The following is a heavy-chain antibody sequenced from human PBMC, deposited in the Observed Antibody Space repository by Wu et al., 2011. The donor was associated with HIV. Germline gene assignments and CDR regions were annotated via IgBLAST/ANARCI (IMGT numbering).Heavy chain of an antibody. CDR1: GGTFSNNA. Sequence: QVQLVQSGAEVKKPGSSVRVACKASGGTFSNNAFSWVRQAPGQGLEWMGRIIPIFGTPKYAQKFQGSVTITADRSTSTAYMELSSLRSEDTAVYYCASQPPSMIRGIIYNWFESWGQGTQVTVVL. CDR3: ASQPPSMIRGIIYNWFES. V-gene: IGHV1-69*14. D-gene: IGHD3-10*01. CDR2: IIPIFGTP. J-gene: IGHJ5*01.